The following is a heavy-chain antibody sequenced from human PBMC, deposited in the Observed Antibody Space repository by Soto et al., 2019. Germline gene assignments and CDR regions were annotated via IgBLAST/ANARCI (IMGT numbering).Heavy chain of an antibody. CDR1: GYSFTSYW. V-gene: IGHV5-51*01. CDR3: ARQGFYGSGSYGGVYYYYYMDV. Sequence: GESLKISCKGSGYSFTSYWIGWVRQMPGKGLEWMGIIYPGDSDTSYSPSFQGQVTISADKSISTAYLQWSSLKASDTAMYYCARQGFYGSGSYGGVYYYYYMDVWGKGTTVTVSS. CDR2: IYPGDSDT. D-gene: IGHD3-10*01. J-gene: IGHJ6*03.